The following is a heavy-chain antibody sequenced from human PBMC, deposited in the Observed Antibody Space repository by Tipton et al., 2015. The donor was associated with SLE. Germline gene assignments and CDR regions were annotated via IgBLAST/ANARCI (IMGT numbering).Heavy chain of an antibody. J-gene: IGHJ4*02. CDR1: GGSISSYY. CDR3: ARTVGSHRNYYFDY. D-gene: IGHD1-26*01. Sequence: LRLSCTVSGGSISSYYWSWIRQPPGKGLEWIGYIYYSGSTNYNPSLKSRVTISVDTSKNQFSMKLSSVTAADTAVYYCARTVGSHRNYYFDYWGQGTLVTVSP. V-gene: IGHV4-59*01. CDR2: IYYSGST.